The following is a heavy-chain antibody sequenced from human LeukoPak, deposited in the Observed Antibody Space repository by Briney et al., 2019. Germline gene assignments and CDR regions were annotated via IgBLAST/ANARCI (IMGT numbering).Heavy chain of an antibody. CDR2: ISSDSSYI. CDR1: GFTFSYYN. Sequence: GGSLRLSCAASGFTFSYYNMNWVRQAPGKGLEWVSSISSDSSYIYYADSVKGRLTISRDNAKNSLYLQMNSLRVEDTAVYYCAREDRYFDLYYYYYMDVWGKGTTVTVSS. J-gene: IGHJ6*03. D-gene: IGHD3-9*01. CDR3: AREDRYFDLYYYYYMDV. V-gene: IGHV3-21*01.